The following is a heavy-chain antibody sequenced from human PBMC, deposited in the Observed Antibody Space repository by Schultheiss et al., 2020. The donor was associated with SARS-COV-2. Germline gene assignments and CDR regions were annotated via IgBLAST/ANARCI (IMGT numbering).Heavy chain of an antibody. V-gene: IGHV1-2*02. D-gene: IGHD2-21*02. CDR3: ARRAGGGDCFDY. CDR1: GYTFTSYD. J-gene: IGHJ4*02. Sequence: ASVKVSCKASGYTFTSYDINWVRQAPGQGLEWMGWINPNSGGTNYAQKFQGRVTMTRDTSISTAYMELSRLRSDDTAVYYCARRAGGGDCFDYWGQGTLVTVSS. CDR2: INPNSGGT.